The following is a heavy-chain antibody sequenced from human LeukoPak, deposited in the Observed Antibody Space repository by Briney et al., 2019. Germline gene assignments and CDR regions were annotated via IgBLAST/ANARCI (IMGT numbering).Heavy chain of an antibody. CDR3: VRGRGYSYGYMRTYGMDV. CDR1: GGSFSGYY. CDR2: INHSGST. Sequence: SETLSLTCAVYGGSFSGYYWSWIRQPPGKGLEWIGEINHSGSTNYNPSLKSRVTISVDTSKNQFSLKLSSVTAADTAVYYCVRGRGYSYGYMRTYGMDVWGRGTTVTVSS. D-gene: IGHD5-18*01. V-gene: IGHV4-34*01. J-gene: IGHJ6*02.